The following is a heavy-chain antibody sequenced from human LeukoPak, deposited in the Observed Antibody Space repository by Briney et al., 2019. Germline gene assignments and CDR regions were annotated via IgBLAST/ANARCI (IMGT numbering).Heavy chain of an antibody. CDR2: INPNSGGT. J-gene: IGHJ6*02. CDR3: ARDGVPVDTAMASLYYYYGMDV. CDR1: GYTFTGYY. D-gene: IGHD5-18*01. Sequence: ASVEVSCKASGYTFTGYYMHWVRQAPGQGLEWMGWINPNSGGTNYAQKFQGWVTMTRDTSISTAYMELSRLRSDDTAVYYCARDGVPVDTAMASLYYYYGMDVWGQGTTVTVSS. V-gene: IGHV1-2*04.